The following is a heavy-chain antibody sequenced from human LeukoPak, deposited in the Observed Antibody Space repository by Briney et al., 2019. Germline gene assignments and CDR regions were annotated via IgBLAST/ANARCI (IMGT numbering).Heavy chain of an antibody. J-gene: IGHJ4*02. V-gene: IGHV3-9*01. Sequence: QPGGSLRLSCAASGFTFDDYAMHWVRQAPGKGLEWVSGISWNSGSIGYADSVKGRFTISRDNAKNSLYLQMNSLRDEDTAVYYCARDLDYYGSGESYWGQGTLVTVSS. CDR3: ARDLDYYGSGESY. D-gene: IGHD3-10*01. CDR2: ISWNSGSI. CDR1: GFTFDDYA.